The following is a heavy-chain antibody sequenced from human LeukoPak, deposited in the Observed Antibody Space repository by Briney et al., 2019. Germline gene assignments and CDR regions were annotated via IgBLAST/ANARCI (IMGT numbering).Heavy chain of an antibody. D-gene: IGHD5-24*01. V-gene: IGHV3-43*01. CDR3: ARETRVRWTDY. CDR2: ITWDGGST. CDR1: GFTFDDYT. Sequence: GGSLRLSCAASGFTFDDYTMHWVRQAPGKVLEWVSLITWDGGSTYYADSVKGRFTISRDNAKNSLYLQMNSLRAEDTAVYYCARETRVRWTDYWGQGILVTVSS. J-gene: IGHJ4*02.